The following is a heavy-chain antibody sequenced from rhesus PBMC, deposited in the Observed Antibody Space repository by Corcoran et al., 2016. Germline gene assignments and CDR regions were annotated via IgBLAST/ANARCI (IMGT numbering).Heavy chain of an antibody. CDR3: TSYGSTSFDY. V-gene: IGHV1S9*01. J-gene: IGHJ4*01. D-gene: IGHD4-29*01. CDR1: GYTFTSYY. Sequence: QVQLVQSGAEVKKPGASVKLSCKASGYTFTSYYINWVRQAPGKVLEGIGWINPSNGDTGYAQKFQGRVTMTRDTSTSTAYMELSSLRSENTAVYYCTSYGSTSFDYWGQGVLVTVSS. CDR2: INPSNGDT.